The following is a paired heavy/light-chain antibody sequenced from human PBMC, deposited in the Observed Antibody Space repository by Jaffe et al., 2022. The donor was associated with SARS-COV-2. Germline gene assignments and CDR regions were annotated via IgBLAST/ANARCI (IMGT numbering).Heavy chain of an antibody. CDR1: DFTFSTYA. Sequence: EVQLVESGGGLVKPGGSLRLSCVASDFTFSTYAMSWVRQAPGEGLEWVSGISANGGTTHYTDSVKGRFSISRDNSKNTLFLDMSGLRAEDSAVYYCTRCSPRRRSRTDVFMYYFFMDVWGKGTTVGVSS. CDR2: ISANGGTT. J-gene: IGHJ6*04. CDR3: TRCSPRRRSRTDVFMYYFFMDV. V-gene: IGHV3-23*04. D-gene: IGHD3-16*01.
Light chain of an antibody. CDR1: QSLSSAL. J-gene: IGKJ5*01. CDR3: QQYGSSPPIT. V-gene: IGKV3-20*01. Sequence: IVLTQSPGTLSLSPGESATLSCRTSQSLSSALVAWYQQKPGQAPRLLIYGVSTRATGIPDRFSGSGSGTDFTLTISRLEPEDFATYYCQQYGSSPPITFGRGTRL. CDR2: GVS.